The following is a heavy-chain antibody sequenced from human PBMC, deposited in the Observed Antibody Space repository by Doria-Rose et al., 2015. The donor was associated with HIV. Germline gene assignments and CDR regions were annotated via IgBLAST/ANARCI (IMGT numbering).Heavy chain of an antibody. V-gene: IGHV2-26*01. CDR1: GVSLSSPGMG. Sequence: QVQLVQSGPVLVKPTETLTLTCTASGVSLSSPGMGVSWIRQPPGQALEWLANIFSDDERSYKTSLKSRLTISRGTSKSQVVLTMTDMDPVDTATYYCARIKSSRWYHKYYFDFWGQGTLVIVSA. J-gene: IGHJ4*02. D-gene: IGHD6-13*01. CDR2: IFSDDER. CDR3: ARIKSSRWYHKYYFDF.